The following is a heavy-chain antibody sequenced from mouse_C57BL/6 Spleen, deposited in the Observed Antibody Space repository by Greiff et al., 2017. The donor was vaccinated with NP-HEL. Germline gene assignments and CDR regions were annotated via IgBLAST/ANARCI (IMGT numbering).Heavy chain of an antibody. CDR1: GYAFSSSW. V-gene: IGHV1-82*01. D-gene: IGHD2-3*01. J-gene: IGHJ4*01. Sequence: VQLQQSGPELVKPGASVKISCKASGYAFSSSWMNWVKQRPGQGLEWIGRIYPGDGDTNYNGKFKGKATLTADKSSSTAYMQLSSLTSEDSAVYFCARMGDYAMDYWGKGTSVTVAS. CDR3: ARMGDYAMDY. CDR2: IYPGDGDT.